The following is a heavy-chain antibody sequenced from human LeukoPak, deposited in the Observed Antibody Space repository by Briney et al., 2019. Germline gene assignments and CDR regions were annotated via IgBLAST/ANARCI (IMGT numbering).Heavy chain of an antibody. CDR2: IIPIFGTA. CDR3: ASSHYGGTKPPYYYYYYMDV. V-gene: IGHV1-69*05. J-gene: IGHJ6*03. Sequence: SSVKVSCMASGGTFSSYAISSVRQAPGQELAWMGGIIPIFGTANYAQKFQGRVTITTDESTSTAYMELSSLRSEDTAVYYCASSHYGGTKPPYYYYYYMDVWGKGTTVTVSS. D-gene: IGHD4-23*01. CDR1: GGTFSSYA.